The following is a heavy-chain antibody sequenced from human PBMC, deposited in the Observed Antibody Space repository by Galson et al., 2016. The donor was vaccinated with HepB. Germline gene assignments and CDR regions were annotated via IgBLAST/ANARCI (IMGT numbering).Heavy chain of an antibody. J-gene: IGHJ4*02. D-gene: IGHD4/OR15-4a*01. CDR2: ISYDGSNK. CDR3: GRGPRALTVAATGANLDN. Sequence: SLRLSCAASGFTSSIYAMHRVRQAPGKGLEWVAVISYDGSNKYYADSVKGRFTISRDNSMDTLYLQMNSLRPDDTALYYCGRGPRALTVAATGANLDNWGQGTRVTVSS. CDR1: GFTSSIYA. V-gene: IGHV3-30*04.